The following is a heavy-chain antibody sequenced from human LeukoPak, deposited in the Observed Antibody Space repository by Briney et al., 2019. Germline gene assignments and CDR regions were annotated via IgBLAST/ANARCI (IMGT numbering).Heavy chain of an antibody. CDR2: INWNGGRT. J-gene: IGHJ3*01. CDR3: ASSKGSTGYFSAFDL. D-gene: IGHD3-22*01. V-gene: IGHV3-20*04. Sequence: GGSLRLSCAASGFIFPEYGMTWVRQAPGKGLEWVSGINWNGGRTGYADSVKGRFTISRDNAKNSLYLQMNTLRAEDTALYYCASSKGSTGYFSAFDLWGQGTMVTVSS. CDR1: GFIFPEYG.